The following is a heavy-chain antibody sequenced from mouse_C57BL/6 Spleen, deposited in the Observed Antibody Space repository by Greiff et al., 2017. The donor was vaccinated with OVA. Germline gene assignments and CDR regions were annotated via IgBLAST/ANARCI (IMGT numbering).Heavy chain of an antibody. J-gene: IGHJ1*03. Sequence: VQLQQSGPELVKPGASVKISCKASGYAFSSSWMNWVKQRPGKGLEWIGRIYPGAGDTNYNGKFKGKATLTADKSSSTAYMQLSSLTSEDSAVYFCARMRNWDKNFDVWGTGTTVTVSS. CDR1: GYAFSSSW. CDR2: IYPGAGDT. CDR3: ARMRNWDKNFDV. V-gene: IGHV1-82*01. D-gene: IGHD4-1*01.